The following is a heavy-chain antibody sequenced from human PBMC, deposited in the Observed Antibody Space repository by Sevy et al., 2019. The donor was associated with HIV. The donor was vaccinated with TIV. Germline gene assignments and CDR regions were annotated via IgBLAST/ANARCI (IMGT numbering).Heavy chain of an antibody. J-gene: IGHJ6*03. CDR2: IYYSGST. CDR1: GGSISSYY. CDR3: ARLYGDYSPYYYYYYMDV. V-gene: IGHV4-59*01. D-gene: IGHD4-17*01. Sequence: SETLSLTCTVSGGSISSYYWSWIRQPPGKGLEWIGYIYYSGSTNYNPSLKSRVTISVDTSKNQFPLKLSSVTAADTAVYYCARLYGDYSPYYYYYYMDVWGKGTTVTVSS.